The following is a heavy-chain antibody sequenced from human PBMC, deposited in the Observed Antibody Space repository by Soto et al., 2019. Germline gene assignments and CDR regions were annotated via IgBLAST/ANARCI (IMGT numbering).Heavy chain of an antibody. CDR3: ARGAPVRFDP. Sequence: PSETLSLTCTVSGGSISSSSYYWDWIRQPPGKGLEWIGSIYYSGSTYYNPSLKSRVTISVDRSKNQFSLKLSSVTAADTAVYYCARGAPVRFDPWGQGTLVTVSS. CDR2: IYYSGST. V-gene: IGHV4-39*07. CDR1: GGSISSSSYY. D-gene: IGHD2-8*01. J-gene: IGHJ5*02.